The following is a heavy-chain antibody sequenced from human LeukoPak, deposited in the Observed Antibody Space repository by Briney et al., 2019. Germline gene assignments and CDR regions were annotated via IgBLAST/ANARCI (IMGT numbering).Heavy chain of an antibody. Sequence: GGSLRLSCAASGFTFSSYGMHWVRQAPGKGLEWVAFIRYDGSNKYYADSVKGRFTISRDNAKNSLYLQMNGLRTEDTGVYYWARERSPGYFRLSDYGGKGPLVTFPS. CDR3: ARERSPGYFRLSDY. V-gene: IGHV3-30*02. D-gene: IGHD3-22*01. CDR1: GFTFSSYG. J-gene: IGHJ4*02. CDR2: IRYDGSNK.